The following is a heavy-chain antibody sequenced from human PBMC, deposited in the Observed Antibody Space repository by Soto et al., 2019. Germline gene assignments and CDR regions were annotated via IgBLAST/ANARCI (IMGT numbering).Heavy chain of an antibody. J-gene: IGHJ6*03. CDR2: ISSSGGTI. V-gene: IGHV3-11*01. D-gene: IGHD2-2*01. CDR1: GFTFSDYY. CDR3: ARGLGYCSTSSCSYYMDV. Sequence: GGSLRLSCAASGFTFSDYYMNWIRQAPGKGLEWVSYISSSGGTIYYADSVKGRFTISRGNAKNSLYLQMNSLRAEDTAVYYCARGLGYCSTSSCSYYMDVWGKGTTVTVSS.